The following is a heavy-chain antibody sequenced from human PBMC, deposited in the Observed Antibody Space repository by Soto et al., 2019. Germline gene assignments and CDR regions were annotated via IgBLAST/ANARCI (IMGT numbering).Heavy chain of an antibody. CDR2: ISGSGGST. CDR3: AKVGRSVTTWDYYYYYYMDV. D-gene: IGHD4-17*01. J-gene: IGHJ6*03. CDR1: GFPLNSYA. Sequence: GSIRLSCAASGFPLNSYAMSWVRKATGKGLEWVSAISGSGGSTYYADSVKGRFTISRDNSKNTLYLQMNSLRAEDTAVYYCAKVGRSVTTWDYYYYYYMDVWGKGTTVTVSS. V-gene: IGHV3-23*01.